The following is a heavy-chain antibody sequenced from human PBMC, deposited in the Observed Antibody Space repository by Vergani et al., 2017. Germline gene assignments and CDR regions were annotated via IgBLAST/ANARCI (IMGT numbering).Heavy chain of an antibody. D-gene: IGHD2-21*01. V-gene: IGHV4-38-2*01. CDR1: NYSMITDTY. J-gene: IGHJ4*02. CDR3: VKHGPWPYAFDS. Sequence: QVQLRESGPGLVKPSDTLSPICSVSNYSMITDTYWGWIRQSPGKSWGWMGSVYHSGRTYYSLSLKSRLTISVDTSKSQFSLTLTSVTAADTAVYYRVKHGPWPYAFDSWGQGTLVTVSS. CDR2: VYHSGRT.